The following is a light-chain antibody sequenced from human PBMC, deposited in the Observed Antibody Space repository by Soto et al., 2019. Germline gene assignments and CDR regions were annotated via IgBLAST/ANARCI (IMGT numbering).Light chain of an antibody. CDR2: GAS. Sequence: VLTQSPATLSASPGERATLSCRASESVGSNLAWYQQRPGQAPRLLIYGASTRAIGIPLRFSGSGSGTEFTLNISSLQSEDCAVYYCQQYDSSPTCGQGTKVEI. CDR1: ESVGSN. J-gene: IGKJ1*01. CDR3: QQYDSSPT. V-gene: IGKV3-15*01.